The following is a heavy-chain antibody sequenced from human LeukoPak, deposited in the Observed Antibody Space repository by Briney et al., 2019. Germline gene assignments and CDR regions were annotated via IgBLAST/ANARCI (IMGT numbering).Heavy chain of an antibody. Sequence: RAGGSLRLSCAASGFTFSSYAMSWVRQASGKGLEWVSAISGSGGSTYYADSVKGRFTISRDNSKNTLYLQMNSLRAEDTAVYYSVLMVYATNDAFDIWGQGTMVTVSS. CDR2: ISGSGGST. J-gene: IGHJ3*02. D-gene: IGHD2-8*01. CDR3: VLMVYATNDAFDI. CDR1: GFTFSSYA. V-gene: IGHV3-23*01.